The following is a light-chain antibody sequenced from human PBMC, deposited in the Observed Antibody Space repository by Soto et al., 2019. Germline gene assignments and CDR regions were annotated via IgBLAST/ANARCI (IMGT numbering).Light chain of an antibody. V-gene: IGKV1-5*01. Sequence: DIPMTQSPSTLSASVGDRVTITCRASQSISSWLAWYQQKPGKAPKLLIYDASSLESGVPSRFSGSGSGTEFTLTISSLQPDDFAIYFCQQYNTDSHTFGQGTKLEIK. CDR2: DAS. CDR3: QQYNTDSHT. CDR1: QSISSW. J-gene: IGKJ2*01.